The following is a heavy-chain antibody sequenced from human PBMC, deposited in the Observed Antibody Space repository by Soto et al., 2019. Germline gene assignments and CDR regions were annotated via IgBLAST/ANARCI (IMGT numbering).Heavy chain of an antibody. D-gene: IGHD5-18*01. J-gene: IGHJ4*02. CDR1: GFTFSSYG. Sequence: LRLSCAASGFTFSSYGMHWVRQAPGKGLEWVAVISYDGSNKYYADSVKGRFTISRDNSKNTLYLQMNSLRAEDTAVYYCAKDLNTATFDYWGQGTLVTVSS. CDR3: AKDLNTATFDY. V-gene: IGHV3-30*18. CDR2: ISYDGSNK.